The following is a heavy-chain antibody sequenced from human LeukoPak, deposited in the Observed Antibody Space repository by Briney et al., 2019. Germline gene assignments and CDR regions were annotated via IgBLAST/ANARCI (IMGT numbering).Heavy chain of an antibody. CDR1: GYTFTSYG. V-gene: IGHV1-18*01. CDR2: TSAYNGNT. D-gene: IGHD3-3*01. J-gene: IGHJ6*03. CDR3: ARGPYITIFGVVIEPYYYYYYMDV. Sequence: GASVKVSCKASGYTFTSYGISWVRQAPGQGLEWMGWTSAYNGNTNYAQKLQGRVTMTTDTSTSTAYMELRSLRSDDTAVYYCARGPYITIFGVVIEPYYYYYYMDVWGKGTTVTVSS.